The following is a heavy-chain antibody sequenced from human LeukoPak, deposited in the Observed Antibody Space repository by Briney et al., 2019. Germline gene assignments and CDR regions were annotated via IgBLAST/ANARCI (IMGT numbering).Heavy chain of an antibody. CDR1: GFTFSDYY. CDR3: ASRNDILTGYVFDF. V-gene: IGHV4-38-2*01. D-gene: IGHD3-9*01. CDR2: IYYSGST. Sequence: GSLRLSCAASGFTFSDYYMSGIRQPPGKGLDWIGSIYYSGSTSYNPSLKSRVTISVDTSKNQFSLKLPSVTAADTAVYYCASRNDILTGYVFDFWGQGTLVTVSS. J-gene: IGHJ4*02.